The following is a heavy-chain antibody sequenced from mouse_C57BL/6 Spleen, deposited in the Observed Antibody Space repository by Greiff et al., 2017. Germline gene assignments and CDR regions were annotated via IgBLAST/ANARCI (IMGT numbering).Heavy chain of an antibody. CDR1: GYSFTGYY. Sequence: VQLQQSGPELVKPGASVKISCKASGYSFTGYYMNWVKQSPEKSLEWIGEINPSTGGTTYNQKFKAKATLTVDKSSSTAYMQLKSLTSEDSAVYYCARRYYGNYSFHTRGQGTTLPVSS. CDR3: ARRYYGNYSFHT. D-gene: IGHD2-1*01. J-gene: IGHJ2*01. V-gene: IGHV1-42*01. CDR2: INPSTGGT.